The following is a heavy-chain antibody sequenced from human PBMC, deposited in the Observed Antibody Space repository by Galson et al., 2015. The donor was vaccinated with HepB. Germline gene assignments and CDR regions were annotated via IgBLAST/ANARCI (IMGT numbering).Heavy chain of an antibody. CDR1: GFTFSSYA. Sequence: SLRLSCAASGFTFSSYAMGWVRQAPGKGLEWVSAISGSGGSTYYADSVKGRFTTSRDNSKNTLYLQMNSLRAEDTAVYYCARDSGMDVWGQGTTVTVSS. J-gene: IGHJ6*02. V-gene: IGHV3-23*01. CDR3: ARDSGMDV. CDR2: ISGSGGST.